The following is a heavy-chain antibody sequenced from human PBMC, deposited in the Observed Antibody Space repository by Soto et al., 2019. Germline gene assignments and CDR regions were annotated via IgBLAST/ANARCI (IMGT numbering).Heavy chain of an antibody. D-gene: IGHD6-19*01. Sequence: VQLLESGGDLVQPGGSLRLSCAASGFIFSNYAMTWVRQAPGKGPEWVSTFTSGRSTYYRDTVKGRFTISRDNSKNTLYLQMNSLRAEDTAVYYCARTDKYNSQSSGWANRFDYWGQGTLVTVSS. CDR1: GFIFSNYA. CDR2: FTSGRST. CDR3: ARTDKYNSQSSGWANRFDY. J-gene: IGHJ4*02. V-gene: IGHV3-23*01.